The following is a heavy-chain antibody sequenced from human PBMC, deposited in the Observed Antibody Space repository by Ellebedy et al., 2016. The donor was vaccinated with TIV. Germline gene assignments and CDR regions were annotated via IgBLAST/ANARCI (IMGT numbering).Heavy chain of an antibody. CDR1: GGSISSSSYY. Sequence: MPSETLSLTCAVSGGSISSSSYYWGWLRQPPGKGLEWIGNIYYSGSTYYNPSLKSPVTISVDTSQNQFSLKLSSLIAADTAVYYCASLEMATILDAFDIWGQGTKVTVSS. J-gene: IGHJ3*02. D-gene: IGHD5-24*01. CDR3: ASLEMATILDAFDI. CDR2: IYYSGST. V-gene: IGHV4-39*01.